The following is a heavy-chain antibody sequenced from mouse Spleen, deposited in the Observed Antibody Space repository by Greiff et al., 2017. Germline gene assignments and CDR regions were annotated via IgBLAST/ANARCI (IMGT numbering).Heavy chain of an antibody. J-gene: IGHJ3*01. D-gene: IGHD1-1*01. CDR1: GYTFTSYW. CDR2: IDPSDSYT. V-gene: IGHV1-50*01. Sequence: VQLQQPGAELVKPGASVKLSCKASGYTFTSYWMQWVKQRPGQGLEWIGEIDPSDSYTNYNQKFKGKATLTVDTSSSTAYMQLSSLTSEDSAVYYCAATVNAYWGQGTLVTVSA. CDR3: AATVNAY.